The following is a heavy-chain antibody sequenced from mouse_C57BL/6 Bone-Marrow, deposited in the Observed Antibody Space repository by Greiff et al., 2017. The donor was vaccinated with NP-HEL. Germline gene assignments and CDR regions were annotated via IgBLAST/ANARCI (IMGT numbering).Heavy chain of an antibody. CDR3: ARRGVVVPYYAMDY. Sequence: EVKLVESGPELVKPGASVKISCKASGYSFTGYYMNWVKQSPEKSLEWIGEINPSTGGTTYNQKFKAKATLTVDKSSSTAYMQLKSLTSEDSAVYYCARRGVVVPYYAMDYWGQGTSVTVSS. J-gene: IGHJ4*01. CDR2: INPSTGGT. D-gene: IGHD1-1*01. V-gene: IGHV1-42*01. CDR1: GYSFTGYY.